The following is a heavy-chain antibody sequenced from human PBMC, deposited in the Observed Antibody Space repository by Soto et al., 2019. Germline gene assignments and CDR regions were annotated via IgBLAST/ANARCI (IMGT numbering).Heavy chain of an antibody. J-gene: IGHJ5*01. CDR2: VRNKARSYTT. Sequence: EVQLVQSGGGLVQPGGSLRLSCVASGVTSQDYFMDWVRQAPGKGLEWVGRVRNKARSYTTDYAASVKGRFTISRDDSKDSVFLQLNSLRPEDTAVYYCATDRRWTYDSWGQGTLVHVSS. CDR3: ATDRRWTYDS. D-gene: IGHD2-15*01. V-gene: IGHV3-72*01. CDR1: GVTSQDYF.